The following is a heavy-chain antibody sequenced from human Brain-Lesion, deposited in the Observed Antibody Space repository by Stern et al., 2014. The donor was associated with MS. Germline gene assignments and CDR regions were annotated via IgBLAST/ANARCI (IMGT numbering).Heavy chain of an antibody. CDR2: IKQDGSEN. CDR3: ARDCGVGNCAGARGYSYSYGLDV. Sequence: VQLGESGGGLVQPGGSQRLSCAASGFSFSSYWMTWGRQAPGRGTEWVANIKQDGSENYYVDSVKDRFTISRDNAKNSLYLQMHSLRDEATAVYYCARDCGVGNCAGARGYSYSYGLDVWGQGTPVTVSS. D-gene: IGHD2-8*02. J-gene: IGHJ6*02. V-gene: IGHV3-7*01. CDR1: GFSFSSYW.